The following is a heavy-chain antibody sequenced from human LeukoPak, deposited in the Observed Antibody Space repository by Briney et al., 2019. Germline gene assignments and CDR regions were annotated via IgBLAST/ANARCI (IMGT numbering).Heavy chain of an antibody. V-gene: IGHV1-46*01. CDR2: INPSDGNT. CDR3: ARGFEYSSSSEPRYFYMDV. D-gene: IGHD6-6*01. J-gene: IGHJ6*03. Sequence: ASVKVSCKASGYTFTTYYLHWVRQAPGLGLEWMGIINPSDGNTNYAQKFQGRVTMTRDTSTSTVFMELSSLRSEDTGLYYCARGFEYSSSSEPRYFYMDVWGKGTTVTVSS. CDR1: GYTFTTYY.